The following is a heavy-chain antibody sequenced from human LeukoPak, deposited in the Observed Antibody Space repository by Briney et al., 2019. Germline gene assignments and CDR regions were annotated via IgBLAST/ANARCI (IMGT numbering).Heavy chain of an antibody. CDR3: AKDMTFYK. V-gene: IGHV3-23*01. CDR1: GFTFSSYA. D-gene: IGHD1-1*01. CDR2: ISGSGVTT. J-gene: IGHJ4*02. Sequence: GGSLRLSCAASGFTFSSYAMSWVRQAPGKGLEWVSAISGSGVTTYYADSVKGRFTVSRDNSKNTLYLQMNSLSAEDTAVYYCAKDMTFYKGGQGTLVTVSS.